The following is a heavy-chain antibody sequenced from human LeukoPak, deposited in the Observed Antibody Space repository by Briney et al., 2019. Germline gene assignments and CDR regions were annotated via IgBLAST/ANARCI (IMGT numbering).Heavy chain of an antibody. CDR1: GYSISSGYY. J-gene: IGHJ5*02. CDR2: IYHSGST. D-gene: IGHD6-13*01. Sequence: SETLSHTCTVSGYSISSGYYWGWIRQPPGKGLEWIGSIYHSGSTYYNPSLKSRVTISVDTSKNQFSLKLSSVTAADTAVYFCARAYSSSWYFNWFDPWGQGTLVTVSS. V-gene: IGHV4-38-2*02. CDR3: ARAYSSSWYFNWFDP.